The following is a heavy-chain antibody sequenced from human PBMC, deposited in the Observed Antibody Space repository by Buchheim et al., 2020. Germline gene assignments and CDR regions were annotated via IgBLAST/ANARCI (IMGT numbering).Heavy chain of an antibody. CDR1: GDSVSSNSAA. CDR2: AYYRSKWYY. Sequence: QVQLQQSGPGLVKPSQTLSLTCAISGDSVSSNSAAWNWIRQSPSRGLEWLGRAYYRSKWYYDYAVSVKSRLTIDPDTSKNQFSLQLNSVTPEDTAVYYCGRAGGDSGWRGNWFDPWGQGIL. D-gene: IGHD6-19*01. J-gene: IGHJ5*02. V-gene: IGHV6-1*01. CDR3: GRAGGDSGWRGNWFDP.